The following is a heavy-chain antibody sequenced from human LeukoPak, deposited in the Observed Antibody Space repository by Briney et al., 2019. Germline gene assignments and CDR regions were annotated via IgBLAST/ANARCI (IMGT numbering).Heavy chain of an antibody. CDR2: VFHSGSS. V-gene: IGHV4-4*02. J-gene: IGHJ4*02. CDR3: ARGSGSYDC. CDR1: GGSISSTNW. D-gene: IGHD3-10*01. Sequence: PSETLSLTCAVSGGSISSTNWWSWVRQPPGKGLEWIGEVFHSGSSNYNPSLKSRVTMSVDKSKNQFSLNLRSVTAADTAVYYCARGSGSYDCWGQGTLVTVSP.